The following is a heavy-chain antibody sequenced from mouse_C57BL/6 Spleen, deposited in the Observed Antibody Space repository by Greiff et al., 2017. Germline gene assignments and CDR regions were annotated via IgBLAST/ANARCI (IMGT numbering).Heavy chain of an antibody. V-gene: IGHV1-54*01. CDR1: GYAFTNYL. D-gene: IGHD2-3*01. J-gene: IGHJ2*01. CDR2: INPGSGGT. Sequence: VQLQQSGAELVRPGTSVKVSCKASGYAFTNYLIEWVKQRPGQGLEWIGVINPGSGGTNYNEKFKGKATLTADKSSSTAYMQLSSLTSEDSAVYFCARNGWLLPVDYWGQGTTLTVSS. CDR3: ARNGWLLPVDY.